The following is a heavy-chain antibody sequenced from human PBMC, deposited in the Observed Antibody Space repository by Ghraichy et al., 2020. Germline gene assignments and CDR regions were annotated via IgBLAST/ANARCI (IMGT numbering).Heavy chain of an antibody. V-gene: IGHV3-23*01. D-gene: IGHD2-15*01. Sequence: GGSLRLSCAASGFPFSSYVMTWVRQAPGKGLGWVSSISGSGGRIYYGDSVKGRFTISRDNSKNTVYLQMNSLRAEDTALYYCAKDSQCSGGTCLGHCDSWGQGTLVTASS. CDR3: AKDSQCSGGTCLGHCDS. CDR2: ISGSGGRI. J-gene: IGHJ4*02. CDR1: GFPFSSYV.